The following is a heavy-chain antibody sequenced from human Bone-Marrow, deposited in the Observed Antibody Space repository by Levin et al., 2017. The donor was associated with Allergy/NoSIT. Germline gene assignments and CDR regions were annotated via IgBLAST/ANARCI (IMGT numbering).Heavy chain of an antibody. Sequence: LGESLKISCAASEFTFSSHTMNWVRQAPGKGLEWVSYISSSSTTKYYADSVKGRFTISRDNAQNSLYLQMNSLRAEDTAVYYCASHCGTSCFWRGKDVWGQGTTVIVSS. V-gene: IGHV3-48*01. J-gene: IGHJ6*02. CDR3: ASHCGTSCFWRGKDV. D-gene: IGHD2-2*01. CDR1: EFTFSSHT. CDR2: ISSSSTTK.